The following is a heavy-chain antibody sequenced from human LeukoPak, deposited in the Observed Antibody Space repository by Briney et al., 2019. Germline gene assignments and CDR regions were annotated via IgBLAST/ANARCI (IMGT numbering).Heavy chain of an antibody. Sequence: GASVKVSCKASGGTFSSYTISWVRQAPGQGLEWMGRIIPILGIANYAQKFQGRVTITADKSTSTAYMELSSLRSEDTAVYYCARLDYDFWSGYPTDAFDIWGQGTMVTVSS. D-gene: IGHD3-3*01. CDR1: GGTFSSYT. V-gene: IGHV1-69*02. J-gene: IGHJ3*02. CDR2: IIPILGIA. CDR3: ARLDYDFWSGYPTDAFDI.